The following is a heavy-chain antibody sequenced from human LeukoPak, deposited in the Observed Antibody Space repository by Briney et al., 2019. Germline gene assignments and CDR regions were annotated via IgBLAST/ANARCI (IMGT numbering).Heavy chain of an antibody. D-gene: IGHD6-6*01. Sequence: SVKVSCKASGGTFSSYAISWVRQAPGQGLEWMGGIIPIFGTANYAQKFQGRVTITADESTSTAYMELSSLRSEDTAVYYCARFYGSSSLRGHFDYWGQGTMVTVSS. CDR3: ARFYGSSSLRGHFDY. CDR1: GGTFSSYA. V-gene: IGHV1-69*13. CDR2: IIPIFGTA. J-gene: IGHJ4*02.